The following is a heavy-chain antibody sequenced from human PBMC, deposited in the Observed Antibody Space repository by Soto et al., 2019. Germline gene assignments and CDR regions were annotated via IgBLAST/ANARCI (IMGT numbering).Heavy chain of an antibody. CDR1: GGTFSSYT. CDR2: IIPILGIA. CDR3: ARDGGYSWFDP. Sequence: QVPLVQSGAEVKKPGSSVKVSCKASGGTFSSYTIIWVRQAPGQGLEWMGRIIPILGIANYAQKFQGRVTITADKSTSTAYMELSSLRSEDTAVYYCARDGGYSWFDPWGQGTLVTVSS. J-gene: IGHJ5*02. V-gene: IGHV1-69*08. D-gene: IGHD1-26*01.